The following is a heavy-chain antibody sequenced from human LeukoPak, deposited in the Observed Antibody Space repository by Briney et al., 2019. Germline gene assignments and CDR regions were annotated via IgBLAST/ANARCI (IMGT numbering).Heavy chain of an antibody. CDR2: IRTTAEGAKYA. J-gene: IGHJ4*02. Sequence: TGGSLRLSCATSGFSFTDYPMNWVRQAPGKGLEWISNIRTTAEGAKYAYYADSVKGRVTISRDDGKNTLYLHMNSLSDDDTAVYYCATDQRYAFDYWGQGILVTVSS. D-gene: IGHD3-9*01. CDR1: GFSFTDYP. V-gene: IGHV3-48*02. CDR3: ATDQRYAFDY.